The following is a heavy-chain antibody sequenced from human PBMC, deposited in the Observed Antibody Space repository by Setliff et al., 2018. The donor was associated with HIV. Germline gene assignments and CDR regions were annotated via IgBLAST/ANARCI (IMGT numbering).Heavy chain of an antibody. D-gene: IGHD3-3*01. CDR2: IDSDGSDT. CDR3: ARGPQYNFWGGYLGL. Sequence: GVLKISCAASGLTFSNYWMHWVRQAPGKGLEWVSRIDSDGSDTNYADSVRGRFTISRDNAKNTVYLQLTSLRAEDTAVYYCARGPQYNFWGGYLGLWGQGTLVTVS. CDR1: GLTFSNYW. J-gene: IGHJ4*02. V-gene: IGHV3-74*01.